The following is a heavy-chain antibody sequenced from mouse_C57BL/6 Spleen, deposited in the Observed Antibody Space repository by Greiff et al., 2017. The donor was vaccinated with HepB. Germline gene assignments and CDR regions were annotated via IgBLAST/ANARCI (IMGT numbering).Heavy chain of an antibody. J-gene: IGHJ2*01. Sequence: EVKLLESGAELVRPGASVTLSCTASGFNIKDYYMHWVKQRPEQGLEWIGRIDPEDGVTEYAPKFQGKATMTADTSSTSAYRQLSSLTSEYTAVYYCTTGPPLDYWGQGTTLTVSS. CDR1: GFNIKDYY. CDR2: IDPEDGVT. CDR3: TTGPPLDY. V-gene: IGHV14-1*01.